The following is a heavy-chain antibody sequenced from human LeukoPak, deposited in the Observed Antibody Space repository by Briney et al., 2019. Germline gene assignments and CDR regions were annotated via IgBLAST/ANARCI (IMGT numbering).Heavy chain of an antibody. J-gene: IGHJ6*04. CDR3: ARGASLAYYVDV. V-gene: IGHV3-74*01. D-gene: IGHD3-16*01. CDR2: INSNGGTT. CDR1: GFTFSSYG. Sequence: GRSLRLSCAASGFTFSSYGMHWVRQAPGKGLVWVSRINSNGGTTTYADSVNGRFTISRDNAKNMVYLQMNSLRAEDTAVYYCARGASLAYYVDVWGKGTTVTVSS.